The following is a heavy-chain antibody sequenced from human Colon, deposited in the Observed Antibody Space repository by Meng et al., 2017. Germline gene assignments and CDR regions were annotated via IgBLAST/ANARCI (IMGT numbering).Heavy chain of an antibody. CDR1: GGSIKSGGYH. V-gene: IGHV4-31*03. D-gene: IGHD4-17*01. CDR3: ARDTLYGTDY. CDR2: MSDSGTT. Sequence: CTVSGGSIKSGGYHWSWVRQHPGKGLEYIGFMSDSGTTDYNPSLRSRVSISEIGSSKNQFSLTLRSVTAADTATYFCARDTLYGTDYWGQGVLVTVSS. J-gene: IGHJ4*02.